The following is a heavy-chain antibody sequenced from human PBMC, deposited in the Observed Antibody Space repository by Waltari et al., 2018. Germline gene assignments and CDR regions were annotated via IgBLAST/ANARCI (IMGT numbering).Heavy chain of an antibody. CDR1: GYTFTSYA. Sequence: VQLVQSGAEVKKPGASVKVSCKASGYTFTSYAMHWVRQAPGKGLEWVSAISVSGVSTDYADSVKGRFTISRDNSKNTLYLQMNSLRAEDTAVYYCAKDHSGYDYCFDYWGQGTLVTVSS. D-gene: IGHD5-12*01. J-gene: IGHJ4*02. CDR3: AKDHSGYDYCFDY. V-gene: IGHV3-23*04. CDR2: ISVSGVST.